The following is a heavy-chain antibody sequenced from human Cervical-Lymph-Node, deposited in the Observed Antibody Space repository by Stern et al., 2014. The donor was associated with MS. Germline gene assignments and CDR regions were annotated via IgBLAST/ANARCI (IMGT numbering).Heavy chain of an antibody. CDR3: ARGGEYYDSSGYSLLDY. CDR1: GGSISSGDYY. J-gene: IGHJ4*02. Sequence: QVQLQESGPGLVKPSQTLSLTCTVSGGSISSGDYYWSWIRQPPGKGLEWIGYIYYSGSTYYKPSLKSRVTISVDTSKNQFSLKLSSVTAADTAVYYCARGGEYYDSSGYSLLDYWGQGTLVTVSS. D-gene: IGHD3-22*01. CDR2: IYYSGST. V-gene: IGHV4-30-4*01.